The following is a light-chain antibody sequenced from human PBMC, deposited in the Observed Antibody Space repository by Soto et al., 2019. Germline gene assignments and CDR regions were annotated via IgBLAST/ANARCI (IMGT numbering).Light chain of an antibody. CDR1: QSVSSN. J-gene: IGKJ2*01. V-gene: IGKV3-15*01. Sequence: EIVMTQSPATLSVSPGERATLSCRASQSVSSNLAWYQQKPGHAPRLLIYGASTRATCIPARFSGSGSGTEFNLTISILQSEDFAVYYCQQYNNWPPRYTFGQGTKLEIK. CDR2: GAS. CDR3: QQYNNWPPRYT.